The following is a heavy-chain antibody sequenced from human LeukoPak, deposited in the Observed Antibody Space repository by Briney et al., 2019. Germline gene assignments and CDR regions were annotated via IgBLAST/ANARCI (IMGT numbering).Heavy chain of an antibody. CDR2: IYYTGST. Sequence: SETLSLTCTVSGGSISSSSYYWAWIRQPPGKGLEWIGSIYYTGSTYYNPSLKSRVTISVDTSKNQFSLRLSSVTAADTAVYYCARDMSSGWYIGLDNWFDPWGQGTLVTVSS. D-gene: IGHD6-19*01. CDR1: GGSISSSSYY. J-gene: IGHJ5*02. CDR3: ARDMSSGWYIGLDNWFDP. V-gene: IGHV4-39*07.